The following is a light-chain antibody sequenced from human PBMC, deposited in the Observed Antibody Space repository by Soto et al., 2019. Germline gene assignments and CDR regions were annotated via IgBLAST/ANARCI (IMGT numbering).Light chain of an antibody. V-gene: IGLV1-40*01. CDR1: SSNIGSTYD. Sequence: QSVLTQPHSVSGAPGQRVTISCTGSSSNIGSTYDVQWYQQLPGTAPKLLIHGNTDRPSGVPDRFSGSKSGTSASLAITGLQADDEADYYCQSYDDSLSVHYVFGTGNKLTVL. CDR3: QSYDDSLSVHYV. CDR2: GNT. J-gene: IGLJ1*01.